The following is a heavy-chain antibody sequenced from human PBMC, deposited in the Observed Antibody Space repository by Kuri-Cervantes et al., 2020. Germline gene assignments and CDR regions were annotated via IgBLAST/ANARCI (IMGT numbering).Heavy chain of an antibody. CDR3: ARRSGSGSDLLYYYYMDV. D-gene: IGHD3-10*01. CDR1: GFTFSIYA. J-gene: IGHJ6*03. CDR2: ISSSGSTI. Sequence: GESLKISCEASGFTFSIYAMHWVRQAPGKGLEWVSYISSSGSTIYYADSVKGRFTISRDDAKNSLYLQMNSLRAEDTAVYYCARRSGSGSDLLYYYYMDVWGKGTTVTVSS. V-gene: IGHV3-48*03.